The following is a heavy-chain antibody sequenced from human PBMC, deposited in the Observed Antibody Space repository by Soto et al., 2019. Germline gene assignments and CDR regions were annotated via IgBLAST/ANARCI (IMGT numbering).Heavy chain of an antibody. CDR2: INPNGGST. D-gene: IGHD2-15*01. Sequence: QVVQSEAEVRKPGASVKVSCKASGYSFTTYYIHWFRQAPGQGLERMAIINPNGGSTNSAQKFQGRVTVTRDMSASTVYMELSSPRADDTAVYYCDALCSAGGCPPGPWNWGRGTMVTVSS. CDR1: GYSFTTYY. CDR3: DALCSAGGCPPGPWN. J-gene: IGHJ3*01. V-gene: IGHV1-46*01.